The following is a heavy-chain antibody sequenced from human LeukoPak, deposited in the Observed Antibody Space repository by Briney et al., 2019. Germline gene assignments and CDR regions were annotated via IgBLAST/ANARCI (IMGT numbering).Heavy chain of an antibody. CDR2: ISYDGSNK. J-gene: IGHJ6*03. D-gene: IGHD3-3*01. CDR3: ASDSPITIFGVVGPSEGAGDYYYYYMDV. V-gene: IGHV3-30-3*01. CDR1: GFTFSSYA. Sequence: GGSLRLSCAASGFTFSSYAMHWVRQAPGKGLEWVAVISYDGSNKYYADSVKGRFTISRDNSKNTLYLQMNSLRAEDTAVYYCASDSPITIFGVVGPSEGAGDYYYYYMDVWGKGTTVTVSS.